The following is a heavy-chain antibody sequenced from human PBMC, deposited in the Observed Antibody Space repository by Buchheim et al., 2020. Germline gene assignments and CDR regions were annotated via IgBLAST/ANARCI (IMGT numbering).Heavy chain of an antibody. D-gene: IGHD3-10*01. CDR2: ISGSGGST. V-gene: IGHV3-23*04. CDR3: AKDLYRYGSGSYPPDAFDI. CDR1: GFTFSNYW. J-gene: IGHJ3*02. Sequence: EVQLVESGGGLVQPGGSLRLSCVASGFTFSNYWMNWVRQAPGKGLEWVSAISGSGGSTYYADSVKGRFTISRANSKKTLYLQMNSLRAEDTAVYYCAKDLYRYGSGSYPPDAFDIWGQGT.